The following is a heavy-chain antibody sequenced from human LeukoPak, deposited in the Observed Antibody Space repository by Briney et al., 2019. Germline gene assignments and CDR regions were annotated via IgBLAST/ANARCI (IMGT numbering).Heavy chain of an antibody. Sequence: PGGSLRLSCAASGFTFSSYAMSWVRQAPGKGLEWVSAISGSGGSTYYADSVKGRFTISRDNSKNTLYLQMNSLRAEDTAVYYCASQPHYDSSGYLEDWGQGTLVTVSS. D-gene: IGHD3-22*01. CDR3: ASQPHYDSSGYLED. V-gene: IGHV3-23*01. CDR1: GFTFSSYA. J-gene: IGHJ4*02. CDR2: ISGSGGST.